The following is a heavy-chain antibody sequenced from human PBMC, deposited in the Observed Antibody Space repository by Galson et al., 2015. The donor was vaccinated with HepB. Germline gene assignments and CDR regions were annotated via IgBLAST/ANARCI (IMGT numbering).Heavy chain of an antibody. J-gene: IGHJ5*02. CDR1: GGTIRSSGYY. CDR3: ARGPMVGHTGGFDP. D-gene: IGHD2-8*01. V-gene: IGHV4-39*07. Sequence: SETLSLTCAVSGGTIRSSGYYWVWIRQPPRKGLEWIGNIYYGGSPYYNPSLKSRVTISVDTFKNHFSLRLSSVTAADTAVYYCARGPMVGHTGGFDPWAQGTLVTVSS. CDR2: IYYGGSP.